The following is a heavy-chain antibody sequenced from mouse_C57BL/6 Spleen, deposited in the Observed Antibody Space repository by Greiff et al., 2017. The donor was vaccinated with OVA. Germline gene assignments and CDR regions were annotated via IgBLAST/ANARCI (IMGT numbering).Heavy chain of an antibody. Sequence: VKLVESGAELARPGASVKLSCKASGYTFTSYGISWVKQRTGQGLEWIGEIYPRSGNTYYNEKFKGKATLTADKSSSTAYMELRSLTSEDSAVYFCARGDMVTYYAMDYWGQGTSVTVSS. CDR3: ARGDMVTYYAMDY. CDR2: IYPRSGNT. D-gene: IGHD2-2*01. CDR1: GYTFTSYG. J-gene: IGHJ4*01. V-gene: IGHV1-81*01.